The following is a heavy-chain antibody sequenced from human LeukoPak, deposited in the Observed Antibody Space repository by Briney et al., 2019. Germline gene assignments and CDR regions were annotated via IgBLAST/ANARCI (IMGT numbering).Heavy chain of an antibody. D-gene: IGHD6-13*01. Sequence: ASVKVSCKASGYTFTSYGISWVRQAPGQGLEWMGWISAYNGNTNYAQKLQGRVTMTTDTYTSTAYMELRSLRSDDTAVYYCARDVQNSSSWLLYYYYYYGMDVWGQGTTVTVSS. CDR3: ARDVQNSSSWLLYYYYYYGMDV. CDR2: ISAYNGNT. CDR1: GYTFTSYG. J-gene: IGHJ6*02. V-gene: IGHV1-18*01.